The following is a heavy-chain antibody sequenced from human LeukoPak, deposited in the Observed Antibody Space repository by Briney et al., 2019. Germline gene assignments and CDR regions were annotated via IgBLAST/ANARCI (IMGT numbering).Heavy chain of an antibody. Sequence: SGTLSLTCAVSGGSISSSNWWSWVRQPPGKGLEWIGEIYHSGSTNYNPSLKSRVTISVDKSKNQFSLKLSPVTAADTAVYYCARAPGGYCSSTSCRLDYWGQGTLVTVSS. D-gene: IGHD2-2*01. CDR1: GGSISSSNW. CDR3: ARAPGGYCSSTSCRLDY. CDR2: IYHSGST. V-gene: IGHV4-4*02. J-gene: IGHJ4*02.